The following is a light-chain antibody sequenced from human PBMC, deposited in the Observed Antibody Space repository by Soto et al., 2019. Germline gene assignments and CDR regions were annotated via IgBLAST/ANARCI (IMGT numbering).Light chain of an antibody. V-gene: IGKV3-15*01. CDR1: QSVSRN. J-gene: IGKJ1*01. CDR3: QQYNNWPRT. Sequence: EIVRTQSPVMLSVSPGERATFSCRSSQSVSRNLAWYQQKPGQAPRLLIHGASTRAATIPARFSGSGSGTEFTLTISSLQSEDFAVYYCQQYNNWPRTFGQGTKVDIK. CDR2: GAS.